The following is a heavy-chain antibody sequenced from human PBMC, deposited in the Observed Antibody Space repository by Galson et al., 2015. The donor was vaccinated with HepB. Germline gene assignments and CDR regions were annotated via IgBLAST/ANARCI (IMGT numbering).Heavy chain of an antibody. CDR1: GDTFSSYL. J-gene: IGHJ4*02. Sequence: SVKVSCKASGDTFSSYLLSWVRQAPGQGLEWMGGIVPLFGTANYAEKFQDRLTITADESTNTAYMELSSLRSEDTAIYFCARPSTKFDTSGPTDSWGQGTLVTVSS. D-gene: IGHD3-22*01. V-gene: IGHV1-69*13. CDR2: IVPLFGTA. CDR3: ARPSTKFDTSGPTDS.